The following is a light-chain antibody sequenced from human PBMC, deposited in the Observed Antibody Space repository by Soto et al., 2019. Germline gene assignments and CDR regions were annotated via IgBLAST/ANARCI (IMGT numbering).Light chain of an antibody. CDR2: EGS. V-gene: IGLV2-23*01. J-gene: IGLJ1*01. CDR3: CSYAGSYV. CDR1: SSDVGSYNL. Sequence: QSALTQPASVSGSPGQSITISCTGTSSDVGSYNLVSWYQQHPGKAPKLMIYEGSKRPSGVSNRCSGSESGNTASLTISGLQAEDEADYYCCSYAGSYVFGTGTKLTVL.